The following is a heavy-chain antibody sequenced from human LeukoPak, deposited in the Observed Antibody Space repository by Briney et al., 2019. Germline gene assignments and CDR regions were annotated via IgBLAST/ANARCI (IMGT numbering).Heavy chain of an antibody. CDR1: GYTFAGFY. Sequence: ASVKVSCKASGYTFAGFYIHWVRQAPGQGLEWMGWINPNSGDTNYAQKFQGRVTMTRDTSISTAYMELSRLRSDDTAVYYCARGAIVLMVYAHGDAFDIWGQGTMVTVSS. V-gene: IGHV1-2*02. D-gene: IGHD2-8*01. CDR3: ARGAIVLMVYAHGDAFDI. CDR2: INPNSGDT. J-gene: IGHJ3*02.